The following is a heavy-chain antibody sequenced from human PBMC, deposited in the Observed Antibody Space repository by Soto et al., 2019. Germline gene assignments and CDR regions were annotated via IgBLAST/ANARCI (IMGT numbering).Heavy chain of an antibody. J-gene: IGHJ4*02. CDR3: AGRRYFDWAFDY. D-gene: IGHD3-9*01. CDR1: GASISGYY. CDR2: IHYSGST. Sequence: SDTLSLTCTVSGASISGYYWSWIRQPPGKGLEWIGYIHYSGSTTYNSSLKSRVTISLETSNNQFSLRLRSVTAADTAVYYCAGRRYFDWAFDYWGQGTLVTVS. V-gene: IGHV4-59*08.